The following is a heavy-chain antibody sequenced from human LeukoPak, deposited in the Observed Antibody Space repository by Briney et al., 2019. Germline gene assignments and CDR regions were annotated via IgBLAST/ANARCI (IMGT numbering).Heavy chain of an antibody. Sequence: ASVKVSCKXSGYTFTGYYMHWVRQAPGQGLEWMGWINPNSGGTNYSQKFQGRVTMTRDTSISTAYMELSRLRSDDTAVYYCARSARVSSKIGEHWGQGTLVTVSS. CDR1: GYTFTGYY. J-gene: IGHJ1*01. CDR2: INPNSGGT. D-gene: IGHD3-16*02. V-gene: IGHV1-2*02. CDR3: ARSARVSSKIGEH.